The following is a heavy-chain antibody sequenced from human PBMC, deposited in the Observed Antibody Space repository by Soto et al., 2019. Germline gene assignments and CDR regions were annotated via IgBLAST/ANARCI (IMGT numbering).Heavy chain of an antibody. V-gene: IGHV4-4*02. J-gene: IGHJ4*01. Sequence: SETLSLTCAVSGGSFTSNNWWTWVRQPPGQGLEWIGEIYRTGSTNYNPSLKSRVTISLDKSENQFSLKVTSLTAPDTAVYYSGRRDLGTSVDYWGQGTLVTVSP. CDR2: IYRTGST. CDR3: GRRDLGTSVDY. D-gene: IGHD1-7*01. CDR1: GGSFTSNNW.